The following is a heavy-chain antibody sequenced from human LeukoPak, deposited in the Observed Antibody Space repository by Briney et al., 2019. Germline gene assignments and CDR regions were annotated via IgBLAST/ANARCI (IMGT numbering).Heavy chain of an antibody. CDR1: GGSLSGSQ. CDR3: AREGPYGSGTYYTYWFDP. V-gene: IGHV4-34*01. D-gene: IGHD3-10*01. CDR2: INHSGST. Sequence: SETPSLTCAVSGGSLSGSQWTWIRQPPGQGLEWIGEINHSGSTNYNPSLKSRVTISVDTSKNHFSLKLSSVTATDTAVYYCAREGPYGSGTYYTYWFDPWGQGTLVTVSS. J-gene: IGHJ5*02.